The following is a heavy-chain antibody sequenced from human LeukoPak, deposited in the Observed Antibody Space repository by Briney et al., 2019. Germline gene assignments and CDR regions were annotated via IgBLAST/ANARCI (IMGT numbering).Heavy chain of an antibody. CDR2: ISGSGGNT. D-gene: IGHD3-9*01. V-gene: IGHV3-23*01. CDR3: AKDPILTGYYSTFDY. Sequence: GGSLRLSCAASGFTFSSYAMSWVRQAPGKGLEWVSAISGSGGNTYYADSVKGRFTIPRDNSENTLYLQMNSLRAEDTAVYYCAKDPILTGYYSTFDYWGQGTLVTVSS. CDR1: GFTFSSYA. J-gene: IGHJ4*02.